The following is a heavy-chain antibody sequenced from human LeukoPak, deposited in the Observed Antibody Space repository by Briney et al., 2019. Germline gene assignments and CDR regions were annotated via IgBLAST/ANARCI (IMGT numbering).Heavy chain of an antibody. Sequence: ASVKDSSEASGYTFTGYYMHWVRQAPGQGLEWMGWINPNSGGSNYAQKFQDRVTMTRDTSISTAYMELSRLTSDDTAVYYCARDQGDTSLVEYYFDYWGQGTLVTVSS. D-gene: IGHD5-18*01. CDR1: GYTFTGYY. V-gene: IGHV1-2*02. CDR3: ARDQGDTSLVEYYFDY. J-gene: IGHJ4*02. CDR2: INPNSGGS.